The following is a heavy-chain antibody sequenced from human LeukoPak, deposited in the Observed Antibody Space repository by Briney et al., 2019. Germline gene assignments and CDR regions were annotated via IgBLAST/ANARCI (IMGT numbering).Heavy chain of an antibody. V-gene: IGHV1-18*01. D-gene: IGHD2-2*01. J-gene: IGHJ4*02. Sequence: GASVKVPCKASGYTFTSYGISWVRQVPGQGLEWMGWISAYNGNTNYAQKLQGRVTMTTDTSTSTAYMELRSLRSDDTAVYYCARVTGDRRVPAAMSYWGQGTLATVSS. CDR3: ARVTGDRRVPAAMSY. CDR2: ISAYNGNT. CDR1: GYTFTSYG.